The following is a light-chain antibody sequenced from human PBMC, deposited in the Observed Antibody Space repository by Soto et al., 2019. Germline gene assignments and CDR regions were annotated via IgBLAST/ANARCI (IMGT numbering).Light chain of an antibody. Sequence: DIQMTQSPSSLSASVGDRVTITCRASQGISNYLAWYQQKPGKVPKLLIYAASTLQSGVPSRFSGSVSGTDFTLTISSLQPEDVATYYGQKYNSALTFGGGTKVQIK. CDR1: QGISNY. V-gene: IGKV1-27*01. CDR3: QKYNSALT. CDR2: AAS. J-gene: IGKJ4*01.